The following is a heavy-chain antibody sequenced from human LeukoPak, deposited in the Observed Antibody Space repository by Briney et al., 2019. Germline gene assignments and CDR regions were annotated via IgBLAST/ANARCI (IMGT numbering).Heavy chain of an antibody. CDR2: ISAYNGNT. V-gene: IGHV1-18*01. CDR1: GYTFTSYG. Sequence: GASVKVSCKASGYTFTSYGISWVRQAPGQGLEWMGWISAYNGNTNYAQKLQGRVTMTTDTSTSTAYMELRSLRSDDTAVYYCARDSIGDYYGSGGRTYALDYWGQGTLVTVSS. D-gene: IGHD3-10*01. CDR3: ARDSIGDYYGSGGRTYALDY. J-gene: IGHJ4*02.